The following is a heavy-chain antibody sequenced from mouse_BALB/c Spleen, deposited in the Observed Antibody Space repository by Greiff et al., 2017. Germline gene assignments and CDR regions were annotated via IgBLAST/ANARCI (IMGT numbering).Heavy chain of an antibody. D-gene: IGHD1-1*02. CDR3: ARYVLWSYYYAMDY. Sequence: DVQLQESGPSLVKPSQTLSLTCSVTGDSITSGYWNWIRKFPGNKLEYMGYISYSGSTYYNPSLKSRISITRDTSKNQYYLQLNSVTTEDTATYYCARYVLWSYYYAMDYWGQGTSVTVSS. CDR1: GDSITSGY. CDR2: ISYSGST. J-gene: IGHJ4*01. V-gene: IGHV3-8*02.